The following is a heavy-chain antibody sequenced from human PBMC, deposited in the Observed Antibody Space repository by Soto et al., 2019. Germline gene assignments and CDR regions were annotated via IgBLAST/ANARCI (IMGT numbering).Heavy chain of an antibody. D-gene: IGHD3-16*01. CDR2: IYPGDSDT. Sequence: GESLKISCNGSGYSFATHWVGWVRQMPGKGLEWMGIIYPGDSDTRYSPSFQGQVTISADESITTAYLQWTSLKASDTAMYYCARSQFDYIWGTSGYFDSWGQGTLVTVSS. J-gene: IGHJ4*02. V-gene: IGHV5-51*01. CDR1: GYSFATHW. CDR3: ARSQFDYIWGTSGYFDS.